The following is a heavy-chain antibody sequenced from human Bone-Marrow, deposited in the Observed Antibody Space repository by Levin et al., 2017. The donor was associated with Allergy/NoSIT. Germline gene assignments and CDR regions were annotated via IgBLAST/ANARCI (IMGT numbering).Heavy chain of an antibody. CDR1: GFTFSDYY. CDR2: ISSSGTTT. D-gene: IGHD6-13*01. J-gene: IGHJ4*02. Sequence: GGSLRLSCVASGFTFSDYYMSWVRQAPGKGLEWVSHISSSGTTTNYADSVKGRFTISRDDAKKSVYLQMNSLRVDDTAVYFCARKMGLYRSSSPDYYWGQGTQVSVSS. CDR3: ARKMGLYRSSSPDYY. V-gene: IGHV3-11*01.